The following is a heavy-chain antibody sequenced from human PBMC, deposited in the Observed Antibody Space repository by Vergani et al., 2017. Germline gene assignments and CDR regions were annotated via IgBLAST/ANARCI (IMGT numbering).Heavy chain of an antibody. D-gene: IGHD3-10*01. V-gene: IGHV1-46*03. CDR2: INTSGGST. J-gene: IGHJ5*02. CDR1: GYTFTSYY. CDR3: ARDLFSDEVRGVINGGSNWFDP. Sequence: QVQLVQSGAEVKKPWASVKVSCKASGYTFTSYYMHWVRQAPGQGLEWMGIINTSGGSTSYAQKFQGRVTMTRDTSTSTVYMKLSSLRSEDTAVYYCARDLFSDEVRGVINGGSNWFDPWGQGTLVTVSS.